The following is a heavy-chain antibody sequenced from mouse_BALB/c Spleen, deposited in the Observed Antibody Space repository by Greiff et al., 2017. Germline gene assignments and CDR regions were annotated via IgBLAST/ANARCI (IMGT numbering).Heavy chain of an antibody. J-gene: IGHJ3*01. CDR3: ARSGYGNYWFAY. CDR2: IYPGDGDT. Sequence: VQLQQSGAGLARPGASVKLSCKASDYTFPSYWMSWVEQRPGQGLEWIGAIYPGDGDTWYTQKFKGKATLTADKSSSTAYMQLSSLASEDSAVYYSARSGYGNYWFAYWGQGTLVTVSA. D-gene: IGHD2-1*01. V-gene: IGHV1-87*01. CDR1: DYTFPSYW.